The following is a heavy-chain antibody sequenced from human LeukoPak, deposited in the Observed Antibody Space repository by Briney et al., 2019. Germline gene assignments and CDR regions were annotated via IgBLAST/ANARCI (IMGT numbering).Heavy chain of an antibody. J-gene: IGHJ3*02. CDR1: GGSFSGYY. V-gene: IGHV4-34*01. D-gene: IGHD1-26*01. CDR2: INHSGSA. Sequence: SETLSLTCAVSGGSFSGYYWTWIRQPPGKGLEWIGEINHSGSANYNPSLMSRVTISVDTSKNQFSLKLSSVTAADTAVYYCARGQKRARLYYMGATDAFDIWGQGTMVTVSS. CDR3: ARGQKRARLYYMGATDAFDI.